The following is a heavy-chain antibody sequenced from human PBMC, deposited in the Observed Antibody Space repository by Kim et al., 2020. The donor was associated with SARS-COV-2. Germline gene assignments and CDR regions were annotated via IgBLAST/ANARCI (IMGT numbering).Heavy chain of an antibody. CDR3: ARGRPFYDYVWGSDRYTLWGDYYFDD. V-gene: IGHV4-34*01. J-gene: IGHJ4*01. Sequence: SETLSLTCAVYGGSFSGYYWSWIRQPPGKGLEWIGEINHSGSTNYKPSLKSRVTISVDTSKNQFYLQLSSVTAADTAVYYCARGRPFYDYVWGSDRYTLWGDYYFDDWGQGTLVTVSS. CDR1: GGSFSGYY. CDR2: INHSGST. D-gene: IGHD3-16*02.